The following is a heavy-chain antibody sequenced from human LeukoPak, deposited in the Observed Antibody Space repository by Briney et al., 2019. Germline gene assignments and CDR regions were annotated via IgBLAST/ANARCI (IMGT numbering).Heavy chain of an antibody. V-gene: IGHV1-2*02. Sequence: EASVKVSCKASGYTFTGYYMHWVRQAPGQGLEWMGWINPNSGGTNYAQKFQGRVTMTRDTSISTAYMELSRLRSDDTAVYYCAVLPWQLVLGRSWFDPWGQGTLVTVSS. CDR2: INPNSGGT. J-gene: IGHJ5*02. CDR3: AVLPWQLVLGRSWFDP. D-gene: IGHD6-13*01. CDR1: GYTFTGYY.